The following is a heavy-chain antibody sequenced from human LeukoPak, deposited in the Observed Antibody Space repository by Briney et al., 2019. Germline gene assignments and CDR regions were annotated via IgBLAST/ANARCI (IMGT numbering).Heavy chain of an antibody. CDR3: ARGRPYSGGYHLDY. CDR1: GDSTSSDRYY. V-gene: IGHV4-39*02. D-gene: IGHD1-26*01. J-gene: IGHJ4*02. CDR2: IYYSGST. Sequence: SETLSLTCTVSGDSTSSDRYYGGWVRQPPGKGLEWIGNIYYSGSTYYNPSLKSRVIMSVDTSKNQFFLKLNSVTAADTAAYYCARGRPYSGGYHLDYWGQGTLVTVSS.